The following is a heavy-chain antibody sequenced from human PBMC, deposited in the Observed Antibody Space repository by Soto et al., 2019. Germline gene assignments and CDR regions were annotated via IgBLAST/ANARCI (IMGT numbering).Heavy chain of an antibody. CDR2: IYYSGST. V-gene: IGHV4-59*01. D-gene: IGHD6-13*01. CDR3: ARDKDAAAGVFDY. Sequence: SSETLSLTCTVSGGSISSYYWSWIRQPPGKGLEWIGYIYYSGSTNYNPSLKSRVTISVDTSKNQFSLKLSSVTAADTAVYYCARDKDAAAGVFDYWGQGTLVTVSS. CDR1: GGSISSYY. J-gene: IGHJ4*02.